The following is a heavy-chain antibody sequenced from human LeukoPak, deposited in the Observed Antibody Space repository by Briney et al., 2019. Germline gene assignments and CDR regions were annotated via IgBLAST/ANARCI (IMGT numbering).Heavy chain of an antibody. D-gene: IGHD3-9*01. J-gene: IGHJ6*02. CDR1: GGTFSSYA. CDR3: ARGGGYDILTGYYLYYYYGMDV. CDR2: IIPIFGTA. V-gene: IGHV1-69*05. Sequence: SVKVSCKASGGTFSSYAISWVRQAPGQGLEWMGGIIPIFGTANYAQKFQGRVTMTTDTSTSTAYMELRSLRSDDTAVYYCARGGGYDILTGYYLYYYYGMDVWGQGTTVTVSS.